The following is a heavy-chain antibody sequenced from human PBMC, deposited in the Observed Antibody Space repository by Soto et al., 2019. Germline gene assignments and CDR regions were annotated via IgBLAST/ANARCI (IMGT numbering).Heavy chain of an antibody. J-gene: IGHJ6*02. D-gene: IGHD6-13*01. Sequence: PGGSLRLSCTASGFTFSSYEMTWVRQAPGKGLEWVSYLSTSGSTMYYADSVKGRFTISRDNAKNSLFLQMNSLRAEDTAVYYCARENSPAGLDVWGQGTTVTVSS. CDR3: ARENSPAGLDV. CDR1: GFTFSSYE. CDR2: LSTSGSTM. V-gene: IGHV3-48*03.